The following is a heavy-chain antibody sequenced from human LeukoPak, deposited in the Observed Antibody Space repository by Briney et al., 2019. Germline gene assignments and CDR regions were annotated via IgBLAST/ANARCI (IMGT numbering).Heavy chain of an antibody. J-gene: IGHJ3*02. CDR1: GFTYSTHV. CDR2: ISGSGGRT. D-gene: IGHD2-15*01. Sequence: GGSLRLSCAASGFTYSTHVMCWVRPAPGKGLEWVSAISGSGGRTYHADSVKGRFTISRDNSKNTLFLQMNSLRAEDTAIYYCAMTMKYCSGGTCQEAFEIWGQGTMVTVSS. V-gene: IGHV3-23*01. CDR3: AMTMKYCSGGTCQEAFEI.